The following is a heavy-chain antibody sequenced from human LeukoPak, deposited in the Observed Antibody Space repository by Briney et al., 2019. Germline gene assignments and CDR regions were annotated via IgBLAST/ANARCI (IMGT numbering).Heavy chain of an antibody. V-gene: IGHV1-2*02. CDR1: GYTFTGYY. CDR3: ARDPSRNLRITIFGADYYYGMDV. J-gene: IGHJ6*02. Sequence: GASVKVSCKASGYTFTGYYMHWVRQAPGQGLEWMGWINPNSGGTNYAQKFQGRVTMTRDTSISTAYMELSRLRSDDTAVYYCARDPSRNLRITIFGADYYYGMDVWGQGTTVTVSS. CDR2: INPNSGGT. D-gene: IGHD3-3*01.